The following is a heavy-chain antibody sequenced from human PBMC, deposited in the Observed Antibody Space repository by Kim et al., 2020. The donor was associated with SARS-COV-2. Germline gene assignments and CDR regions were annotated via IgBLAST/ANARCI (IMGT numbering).Heavy chain of an antibody. CDR3: ARRPGDSGWWGYYYYGMDV. CDR2: INHSGST. CDR1: GGSFSGYY. D-gene: IGHD6-19*01. V-gene: IGHV4-34*01. J-gene: IGHJ6*02. Sequence: SETLSLTCAVYGGSFSGYYWSWIRQPPGKGLEWIGEINHSGSTNYNPSLKSRVTISVDTSKNQFSRKLSSVTAADTAVYYCARRPGDSGWWGYYYYGMDVWGQGTTVTVSS.